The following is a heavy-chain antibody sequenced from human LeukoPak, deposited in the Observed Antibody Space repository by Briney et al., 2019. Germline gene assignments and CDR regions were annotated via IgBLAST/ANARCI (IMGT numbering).Heavy chain of an antibody. CDR3: GKDYRTNVGYIDV. CDR1: GFKFDNYA. Sequence: GGSLRLSCAASGFKFDNYAMHWVRQVPGKGLEWVSLISWDGDNTYYADSVKGRLTITRDNRQNSLYLQMNSLRPEDSAVYYCGKDYRTNVGYIDVWGKGTTVTVSS. D-gene: IGHD3-16*01. J-gene: IGHJ6*03. V-gene: IGHV3-43D*03. CDR2: ISWDGDNT.